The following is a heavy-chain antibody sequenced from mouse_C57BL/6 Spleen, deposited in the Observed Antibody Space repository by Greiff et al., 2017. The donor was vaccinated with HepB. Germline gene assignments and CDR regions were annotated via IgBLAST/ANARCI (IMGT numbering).Heavy chain of an antibody. D-gene: IGHD1-1*01. CDR1: GYTFTGYW. CDR2: ILPGSGST. J-gene: IGHJ2*01. CDR3: ARSKTTVVARVRYFDY. Sequence: VQLQQSGAELMKPGASVKLSCKATGYTFTGYWIEWVKQRPGHGLEWIGEILPGSGSTNYNEKFKGKATFTADTSSNTAYMQLSSLTTEDSAIYYCARSKTTVVARVRYFDYWGQGTTLTVSS. V-gene: IGHV1-9*01.